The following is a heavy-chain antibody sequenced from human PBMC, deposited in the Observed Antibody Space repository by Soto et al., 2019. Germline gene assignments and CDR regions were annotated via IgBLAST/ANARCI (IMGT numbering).Heavy chain of an antibody. V-gene: IGHV5-51*01. CDR1: GYNFANYW. J-gene: IGHJ4*02. CDR3: ARSDSSTWQVDY. D-gene: IGHD6-13*01. Sequence: GESLKISCKGSGYNFANYWIAWVRQMPGKGLEWMGIVYPDDSDTKYSPSFQGHVTISADKSVNTAYLQWSSLKASDTAMYYCARSDSSTWQVDYWGQGTVVTVCS. CDR2: VYPDDSDT.